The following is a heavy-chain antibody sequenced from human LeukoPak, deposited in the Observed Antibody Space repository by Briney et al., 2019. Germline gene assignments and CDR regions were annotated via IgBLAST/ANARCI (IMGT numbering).Heavy chain of an antibody. CDR2: IASDGSST. D-gene: IGHD4-23*01. V-gene: IGHV3-74*01. CDR1: GFTFSSYW. J-gene: IGHJ4*02. CDR3: AGGRPHGNDY. Sequence: GGSLRLSCAASGFTFSSYWMNWVRQAPGKGLVWVSRIASDGSSTTYADSVKGRFSISRGNAKNTLYLQMNSLRVEDTAVYYCAGGRPHGNDYWGQGTLVTVSS.